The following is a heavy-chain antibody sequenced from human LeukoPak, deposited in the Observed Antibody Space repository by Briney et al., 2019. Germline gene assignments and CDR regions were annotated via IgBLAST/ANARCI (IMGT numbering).Heavy chain of an antibody. CDR3: AGERDYGDYAFDY. J-gene: IGHJ4*02. D-gene: IGHD4-17*01. CDR1: GGTFSSYA. Sequence: GASVKVSCKASGGTFSSYAISWVRQAPGQGLEWMGRIIPIFGIANYAQKFQGRVTITADKSPSTAYMELSSLRSEDTAVYYCAGERDYGDYAFDYWGQGTLVTVSS. CDR2: IIPIFGIA. V-gene: IGHV1-69*04.